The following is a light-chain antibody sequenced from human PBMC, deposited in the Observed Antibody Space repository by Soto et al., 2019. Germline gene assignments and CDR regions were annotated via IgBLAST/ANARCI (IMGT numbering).Light chain of an antibody. Sequence: ALTQPASVSGSPGQSITISCTGTSSDVGVYNHVSWYQHHPGKVPKLMIYEVSNRPSGVSNRFSGSKSGNTASLTISGLQPEDEADYYCNSYRDTSTFWVFGGGTKLTVL. CDR1: SSDVGVYNH. J-gene: IGLJ3*02. CDR3: NSYRDTSTFWV. V-gene: IGLV2-14*01. CDR2: EVS.